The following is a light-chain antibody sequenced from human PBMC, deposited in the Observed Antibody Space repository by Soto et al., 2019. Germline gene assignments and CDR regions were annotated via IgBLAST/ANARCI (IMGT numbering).Light chain of an antibody. CDR1: QSVSSH. CDR3: QQRSIWPPT. CDR2: DAS. Sequence: EIVLTQSPATLSLSPGERATLSCRASQSVSSHLGWYQQKPGQAPRLLIYDASNRATGIPARFTGSGSGTDFTLTISSLEPEDFAVYYCQQRSIWPPTFGQGTRWIS. V-gene: IGKV3-11*01. J-gene: IGKJ1*01.